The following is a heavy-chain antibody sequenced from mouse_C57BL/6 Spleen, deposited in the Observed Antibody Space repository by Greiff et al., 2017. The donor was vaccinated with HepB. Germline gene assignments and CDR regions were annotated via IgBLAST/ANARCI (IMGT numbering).Heavy chain of an antibody. Sequence: QVQLKQSGAELVKPGASVKISCKASGYAFSSYWMNWVKQRPRKGLEWIGQIYPGDGDTNYNGKFKGKATLTADKSSSTAYMQLSSLTSEDSAVYFCARGGTWFAYWGQGTLVTVSA. V-gene: IGHV1-80*01. CDR2: IYPGDGDT. J-gene: IGHJ3*01. CDR1: GYAFSSYW. CDR3: ARGGTWFAY.